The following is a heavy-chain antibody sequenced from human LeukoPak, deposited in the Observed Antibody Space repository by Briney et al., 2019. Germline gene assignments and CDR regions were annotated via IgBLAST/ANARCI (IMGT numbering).Heavy chain of an antibody. CDR2: ISGSGGST. CDR1: GFTFSSYG. V-gene: IGHV3-23*01. CDR3: AKSMEYYYYYYMDV. Sequence: GGSLRLSCAASGFTFSSYGMSWVRQAPGKGLEWVSAISGSGGSTYYADSVKGRFTISRDNSKNTLYLQMNSLRAEDTAVYYCAKSMEYYYYYYMDVWGKGTTVTISS. J-gene: IGHJ6*03. D-gene: IGHD2-8*01.